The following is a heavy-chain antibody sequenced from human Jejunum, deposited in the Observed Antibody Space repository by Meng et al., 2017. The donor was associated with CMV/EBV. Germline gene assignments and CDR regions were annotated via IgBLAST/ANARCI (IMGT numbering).Heavy chain of an antibody. CDR2: IHTKTGEA. CDR3: ARDFVPSSLWGSFNYAWGY. J-gene: IGHJ4*02. CDR1: FSISA. Sequence: FSISAINWVRQAPGQGLEWMGYIHTKTGEAIYAQGFTGRFVFSLDTSVTTAYMQINSLKAEDSAVYYCARDFVPSSLWGSFNYAWGYWGQGTLVTVSS. D-gene: IGHD3-16*01. V-gene: IGHV7-4-1*02.